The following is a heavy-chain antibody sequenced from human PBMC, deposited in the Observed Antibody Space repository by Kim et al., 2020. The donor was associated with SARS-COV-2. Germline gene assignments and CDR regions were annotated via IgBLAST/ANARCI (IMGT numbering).Heavy chain of an antibody. CDR3: ASTTVTTPGYFDY. J-gene: IGHJ4*02. Sequence: YTPSLKSRVTISVDTSKNQFSLKLSSVTAADTAVYYCASTTVTTPGYFDYWGQGTLVTVSS. V-gene: IGHV4-31*02. D-gene: IGHD4-17*01.